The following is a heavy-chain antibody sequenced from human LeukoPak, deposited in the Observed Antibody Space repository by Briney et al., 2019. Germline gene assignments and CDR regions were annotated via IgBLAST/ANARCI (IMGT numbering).Heavy chain of an antibody. D-gene: IGHD3-9*01. CDR2: ISSTGSYI. CDR1: GFAFSSYS. Sequence: GGSLRLSCAASGFAFSSYSMNWVRQAPGKGLEWVSSISSTGSYIFYADSVKGRFTISRDNAKNSLYLQMNSLRAEDTAVYYCAREMDDILTGYGLDYWGQGTLVTVSS. V-gene: IGHV3-21*01. CDR3: AREMDDILTGYGLDY. J-gene: IGHJ4*02.